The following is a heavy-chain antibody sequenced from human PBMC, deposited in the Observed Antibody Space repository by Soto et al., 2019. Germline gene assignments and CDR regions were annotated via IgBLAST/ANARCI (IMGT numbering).Heavy chain of an antibody. D-gene: IGHD5-18*01. V-gene: IGHV3-23*01. Sequence: GGSLRLSCAASGFTFSSYAMSWVRQAPGKGLEWVSAISGSGGSTYYADSVKGRFTISRDNSKNTLYLQMNSLRAEDTAVYYCAKDRSGGSGYSYGQGAFDIWGQGTMVTGSS. J-gene: IGHJ3*02. CDR3: AKDRSGGSGYSYGQGAFDI. CDR2: ISGSGGST. CDR1: GFTFSSYA.